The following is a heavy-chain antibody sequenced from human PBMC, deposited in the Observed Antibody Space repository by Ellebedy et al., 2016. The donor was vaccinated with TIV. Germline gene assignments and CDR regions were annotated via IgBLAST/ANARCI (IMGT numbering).Heavy chain of an antibody. Sequence: GESLKISCAASGFTFSSYAMSWVRQAPGKGLEWVSAISGSGGSTYYADSVKGRFTISRDNSKNTLYLQMNSLRAEDTAVYYCAKVHRVVTVFDYWGQGTLVTVSS. CDR1: GFTFSSYA. CDR3: AKVHRVVTVFDY. D-gene: IGHD4-23*01. CDR2: ISGSGGST. V-gene: IGHV3-23*01. J-gene: IGHJ4*02.